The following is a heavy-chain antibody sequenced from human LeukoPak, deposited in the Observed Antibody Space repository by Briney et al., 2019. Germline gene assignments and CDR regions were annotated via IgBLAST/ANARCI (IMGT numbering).Heavy chain of an antibody. V-gene: IGHV3-74*01. D-gene: IGHD5-24*01. J-gene: IGHJ6*02. Sequence: GGSLRLSCAASGFTFSGYWMHWVRQAPGKGLVWVSRINSDGSSTSYADSVKGRFTISRDNAKNTLYLQMNSLRAEDTAVYYCARVSWVATNSVFYYYYGMDVWGQGTTVTVSS. CDR1: GFTFSGYW. CDR3: ARVSWVATNSVFYYYYGMDV. CDR2: INSDGSST.